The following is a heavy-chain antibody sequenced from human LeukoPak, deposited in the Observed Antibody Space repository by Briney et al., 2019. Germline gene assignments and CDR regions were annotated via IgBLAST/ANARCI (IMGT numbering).Heavy chain of an antibody. D-gene: IGHD2-8*01. Sequence: PGGSLRLSCAASGFTFTTYWMHWVRQAPGKGLVWVSRINSDGSDTTYADSVKGRFTISRDNAKNTLYLRMNSLRAEDTAVYYCARGTNGIWSFDYWGQGTLVTVSS. V-gene: IGHV3-74*01. J-gene: IGHJ4*02. CDR2: INSDGSDT. CDR3: ARGTNGIWSFDY. CDR1: GFTFTTYW.